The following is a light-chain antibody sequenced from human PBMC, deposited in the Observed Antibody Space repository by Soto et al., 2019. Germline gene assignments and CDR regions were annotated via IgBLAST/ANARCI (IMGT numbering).Light chain of an antibody. Sequence: EIVLTQSPGTLSLSPGERATLSCRTSHSVDSTHLAWYQQKPGQAPRLLIYGASGRATGIPDRFGGSGSGTDFTLTISILEPEDFAVYYCQHYGDSRTFGQGNKVEVK. CDR3: QHYGDSRT. CDR1: HSVDSTH. CDR2: GAS. V-gene: IGKV3-20*01. J-gene: IGKJ1*01.